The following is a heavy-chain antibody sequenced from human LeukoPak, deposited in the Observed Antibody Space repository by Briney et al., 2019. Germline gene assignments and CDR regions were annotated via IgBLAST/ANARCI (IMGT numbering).Heavy chain of an antibody. CDR2: IKSKTDGGTT. Sequence: GGSLRLSCAASGFTFSNAWMSWVRQAPGKGLEWVGGIKSKTDGGTTDYAAPVKGRFTISRDDSKNTLYLQMNSLKTEDTAVYYCTTPYSSGWYSTDYWGQGTLVTVSS. V-gene: IGHV3-15*01. CDR3: TTPYSSGWYSTDY. CDR1: GFTFSNAW. J-gene: IGHJ4*02. D-gene: IGHD6-19*01.